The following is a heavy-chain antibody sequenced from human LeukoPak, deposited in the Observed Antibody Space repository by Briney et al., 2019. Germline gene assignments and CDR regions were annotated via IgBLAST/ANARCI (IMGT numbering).Heavy chain of an antibody. CDR3: ARHLNDYGDQGSGDY. CDR2: IYPGDSDT. Sequence: GESLKISCKGSGYSFTTYWIGWVRQMPGKGLEWMGIIYPGDSDTRYCPSFQGQVTISADKSFSTAYLQWSSLKASDTAMYYCARHLNDYGDQGSGDYWGQGTLVTVSS. D-gene: IGHD4-17*01. J-gene: IGHJ4*02. V-gene: IGHV5-51*01. CDR1: GYSFTTYW.